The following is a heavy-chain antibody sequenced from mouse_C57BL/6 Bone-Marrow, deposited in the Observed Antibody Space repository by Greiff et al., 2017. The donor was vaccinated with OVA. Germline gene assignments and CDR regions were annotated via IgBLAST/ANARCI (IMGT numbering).Heavy chain of an antibody. D-gene: IGHD1-1*01. V-gene: IGHV2-3*01. CDR3: AALITTVVVGYWYFDV. CDR2: IWGDGST. J-gene: IGHJ1*03. Sequence: VKLMESGPGLVEPSQSLSITCTVSGFTLTSTGVSWVRQPPGKGLEWLGVIWGDGSTNYHSALISRLSISKDNSKSQVFLKLNSLQTDDTATYYCAALITTVVVGYWYFDVWGTGTTVTVSS. CDR1: GFTLTSTG.